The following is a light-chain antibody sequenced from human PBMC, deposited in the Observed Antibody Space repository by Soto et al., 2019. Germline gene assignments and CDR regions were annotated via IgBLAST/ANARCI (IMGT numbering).Light chain of an antibody. CDR3: QQYDESFRT. J-gene: IGKJ1*01. CDR1: QSVNSNY. CDR2: GTS. V-gene: IGKV3-20*01. Sequence: EIVLTQSPGTLSLSPGERATLSCRASQSVNSNYLAWYQQKPGQSPRVLMYGTSNRATGIPDRFSGSGSGTDFILTISRLEPEDFAVYYCQQYDESFRTFGQGTKVEIK.